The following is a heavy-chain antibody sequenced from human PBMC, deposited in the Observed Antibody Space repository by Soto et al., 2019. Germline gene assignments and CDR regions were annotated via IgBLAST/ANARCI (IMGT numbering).Heavy chain of an antibody. V-gene: IGHV3-33*01. CDR3: ARGYSGSQSTHYYYGMDV. J-gene: IGHJ6*02. D-gene: IGHD1-26*01. Sequence: QVQLVESGGGVVQPGRSLRLSCAASGFTFSSYGMHWVRQAPGKGLEWVAVIWYDGSNKYYADSVKGRFTISRDNSKNTXXLQMNSLRAEDTAVYYCARGYSGSQSTHYYYGMDVWGQGTTVTVSS. CDR2: IWYDGSNK. CDR1: GFTFSSYG.